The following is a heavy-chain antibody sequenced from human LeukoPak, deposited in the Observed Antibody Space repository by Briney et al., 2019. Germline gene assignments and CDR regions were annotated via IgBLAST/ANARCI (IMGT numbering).Heavy chain of an antibody. CDR1: SGSISSSNYY. J-gene: IGHJ3*01. CDR3: ARITIFGVVTDDAFDV. D-gene: IGHD3-3*01. Sequence: NASQTLSLTCTVSSGSISSSNYYWSWIRQPAGKGLEWIGRISTIGSTNYNPSLNSRVTISIDTSKNQFSLKLSSVTAADAAVYYCARITIFGVVTDDAFDVWGQGTMVTVSS. V-gene: IGHV4-61*02. CDR2: ISTIGST.